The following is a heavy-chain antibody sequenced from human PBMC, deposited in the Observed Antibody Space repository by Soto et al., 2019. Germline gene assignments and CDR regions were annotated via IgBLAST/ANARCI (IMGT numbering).Heavy chain of an antibody. D-gene: IGHD3-10*01. CDR1: GFTFSSYW. CDR3: ARATSGSYYAYYYYYYMDV. J-gene: IGHJ6*03. Sequence: EVQLVESGGGLVQPGGSLRLSCAASGFTFSSYWMSWVRQAPGKGLEWVANIKQDGSEKYYVDSVKGRFTISRDNAKNSLYLQRNSLRAEDTAVYYCARATSGSYYAYYYYYYMDVWGKGTTVTVSS. CDR2: IKQDGSEK. V-gene: IGHV3-7*01.